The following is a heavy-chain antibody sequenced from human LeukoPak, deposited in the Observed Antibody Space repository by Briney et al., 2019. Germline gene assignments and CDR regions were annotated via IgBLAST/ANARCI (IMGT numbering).Heavy chain of an antibody. Sequence: PSETLSLTCAVYGGSFSGYYWSWIRQPPGKGLEWIGEINHSGSTNYNPSLKSRVTISVDTSKNQFSLKLSSVTAADTAVYYCARSRGGKMLRYFDWSFDYWGQGTLVTVSS. CDR3: ARSRGGKMLRYFDWSFDY. V-gene: IGHV4-34*01. CDR2: INHSGST. D-gene: IGHD3-9*01. J-gene: IGHJ4*02. CDR1: GGSFSGYY.